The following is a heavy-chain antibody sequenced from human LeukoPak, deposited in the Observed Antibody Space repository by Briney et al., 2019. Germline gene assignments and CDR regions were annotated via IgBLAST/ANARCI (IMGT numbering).Heavy chain of an antibody. Sequence: SQTLSLACAVSGGSISSGGYSWSWIRQPPGKGLEWIGYIYHSESTYYNPSLKSRVTISVDRSKNQFSLKLSSVTAADTAVYYCARVHYDFWSGYSYGMDVWGQGTTVTVSS. CDR3: ARVHYDFWSGYSYGMDV. CDR1: GGSISSGGYS. CDR2: IYHSEST. J-gene: IGHJ6*02. V-gene: IGHV4-30-2*01. D-gene: IGHD3-3*01.